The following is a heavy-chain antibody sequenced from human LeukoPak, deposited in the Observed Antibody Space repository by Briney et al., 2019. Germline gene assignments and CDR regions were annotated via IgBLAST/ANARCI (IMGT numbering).Heavy chain of an antibody. CDR1: GGSISSYY. J-gene: IGHJ6*03. CDR3: ARGLAAAGSYYMDV. Sequence: ASETLSLTCTVSGGSISSYYWSWIRQPPGKGLEWIGYIYYSGSTNYNPSLKSRVTISVDTSKNQFSLKLSSVTAADTAVYYCARGLAAAGSYYMDVWGKGTTVTISS. V-gene: IGHV4-59*01. CDR2: IYYSGST. D-gene: IGHD6-13*01.